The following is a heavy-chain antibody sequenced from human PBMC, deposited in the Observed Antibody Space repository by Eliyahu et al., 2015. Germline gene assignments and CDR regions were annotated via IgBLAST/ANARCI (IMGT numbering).Heavy chain of an antibody. CDR2: INHSGST. V-gene: IGHV4-34*01. CDR1: GGSFSGYY. Sequence: QVQLQQWGAGLLKPSETLSLTCAVYGGSFSGYYWSWIRQPPGKGLEWIGEINHSGSTNYNPSLKSRVTISVDTSKNQFSLKLSSVTAADTAVYYCARGEGNCSGGSCYSYYFDYWGQGTLVTVSS. CDR3: ARGEGNCSGGSCYSYYFDY. D-gene: IGHD2-15*01. J-gene: IGHJ4*02.